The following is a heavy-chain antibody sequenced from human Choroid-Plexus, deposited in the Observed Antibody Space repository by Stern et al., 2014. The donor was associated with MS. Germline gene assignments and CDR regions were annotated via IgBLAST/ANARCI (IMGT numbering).Heavy chain of an antibody. CDR3: AKDRQYLTYFFDH. CDR2: VSYDGSNK. D-gene: IGHD2/OR15-2a*01. J-gene: IGHJ5*02. Sequence: VQLVQSGGGVVQPGRPLRLSCVASGFTFGSCAMHWVRQAPGKGLEWVAGVSYDGSNKYYADSVKGRFTISRDNSQNTLYMQMSSLRPEDTAVYYCAKDRQYLTYFFDHWGQGSLSPSPQ. CDR1: GFTFGSCA. V-gene: IGHV3-30*18.